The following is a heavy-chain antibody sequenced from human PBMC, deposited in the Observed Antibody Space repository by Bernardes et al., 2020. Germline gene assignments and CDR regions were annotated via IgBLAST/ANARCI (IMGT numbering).Heavy chain of an antibody. D-gene: IGHD3-22*01. J-gene: IGHJ6*02. CDR1: GFTFSDYY. CDR2: ISSSGSTI. CDR3: AGVVAILWYYYYGMDV. Sequence: GGSLRLSCAASGFTFSDYYMSWIRQAPGKGLEWVSYISSSGSTIYYADSVKGRFTISRDNAKNSLYLQMNSLRAEDTAVYYCAGVVAILWYYYYGMDVWGQGTTVTVSS. V-gene: IGHV3-11*01.